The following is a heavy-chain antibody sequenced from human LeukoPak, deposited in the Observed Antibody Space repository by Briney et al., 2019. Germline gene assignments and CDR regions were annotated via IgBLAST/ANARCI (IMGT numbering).Heavy chain of an antibody. D-gene: IGHD6-6*01. CDR1: GYTFTGYY. CDR3: ARGLSSSSSGAFDY. V-gene: IGHV1-2*02. Sequence: GASVKVSCKASGYTFTGYYMHWVRQAPGQGLEWMGWINPNSGGTNYAQKFQGRVTMTRDTSISTAYMELGRLRSDDTAVYYCARGLSSSSSGAFDYWGQGTLVTVSS. J-gene: IGHJ4*02. CDR2: INPNSGGT.